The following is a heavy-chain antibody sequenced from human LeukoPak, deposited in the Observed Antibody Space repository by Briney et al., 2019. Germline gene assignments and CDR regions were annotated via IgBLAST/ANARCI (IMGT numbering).Heavy chain of an antibody. CDR1: GGSISSYY. D-gene: IGHD3-22*01. J-gene: IGHJ4*02. Sequence: ETLSLTCTVSGGSISSYYWSWIRQPPGKGLEWIGYIYYSGSTNYNPSLKSRVTISVDTSKNQFSLKLSSVTAADTAVYYCARHYYDSSGPTAWDYWGQGTLVTVSS. V-gene: IGHV4-59*08. CDR3: ARHYYDSSGPTAWDY. CDR2: IYYSGST.